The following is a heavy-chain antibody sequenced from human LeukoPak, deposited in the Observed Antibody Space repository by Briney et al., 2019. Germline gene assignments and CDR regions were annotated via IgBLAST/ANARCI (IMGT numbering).Heavy chain of an antibody. J-gene: IGHJ4*02. CDR2: ISWNSVNI. CDR3: AKDRLSLSGSYPS. D-gene: IGHD1-26*01. V-gene: IGHV3-9*01. Sequence: PGGSLRLSCAASGFNFDDYAMHWVQQAPGKGLEWVSGISWNSVNIGYADSVKGRFTISRDNAKNTLYLQMNGLRDEDTALYYCAKDRLSLSGSYPSWGQGTLVTVSS. CDR1: GFNFDDYA.